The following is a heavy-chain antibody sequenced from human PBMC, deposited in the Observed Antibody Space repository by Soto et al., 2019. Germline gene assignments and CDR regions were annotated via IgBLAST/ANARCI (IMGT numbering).Heavy chain of an antibody. D-gene: IGHD3-3*01. CDR3: ARELRFLEWLLPAFDY. Sequence: PGGSLRLSCAASGFTFSSYGMHWVRQAPGKGLEWVAVIWYDGSNKYYADSVKGRFTISRDNSKNTLYLQMNSLRAEDTAVYYCARELRFLEWLLPAFDYWGPGTLVTLSS. CDR1: GFTFSSYG. V-gene: IGHV3-33*01. CDR2: IWYDGSNK. J-gene: IGHJ4*02.